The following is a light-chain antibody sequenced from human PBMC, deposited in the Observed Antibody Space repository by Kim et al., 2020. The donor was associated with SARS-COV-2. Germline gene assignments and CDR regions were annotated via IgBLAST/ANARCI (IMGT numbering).Light chain of an antibody. Sequence: GHSVTISCTGTSSDVGGYLHVAWYQHHPDRVPKLLIYDASKRPSWVPDRFSGSRSGNTASLTISGLQAEDEAQYYCCSYAGTYTWVCGGGTQLTVL. CDR3: CSYAGTYTWV. J-gene: IGLJ3*02. V-gene: IGLV2-11*01. CDR2: DAS. CDR1: SSDVGGYLH.